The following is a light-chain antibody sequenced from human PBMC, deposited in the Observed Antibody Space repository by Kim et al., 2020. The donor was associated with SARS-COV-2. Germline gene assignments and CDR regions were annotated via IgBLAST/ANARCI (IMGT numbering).Light chain of an antibody. CDR3: QSADTSETWV. Sequence: SYELTQPPSVSVSPGQTARITCSGDALPKQYANWYQQKAGQAPVVVIYKDSERPSGIPERFSGSSSGTTVTLTISGVQAEDEADYYCQSADTSETWVFGG. CDR1: ALPKQY. V-gene: IGLV3-25*03. J-gene: IGLJ3*02. CDR2: KDS.